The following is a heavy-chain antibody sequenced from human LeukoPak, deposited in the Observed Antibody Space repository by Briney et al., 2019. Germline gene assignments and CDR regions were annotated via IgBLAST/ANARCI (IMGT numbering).Heavy chain of an antibody. CDR2: IWYDGSNK. Sequence: GGSLRLSCAASGFTFSSYGMHWVRQAPGTGLEWVAVIWYDGSNKYYADSVKGRFTISRDNSKNTLYLQMNSLRAEDTAVYYCARAYGDYVFDYWGQGTLVTVSS. V-gene: IGHV3-33*01. D-gene: IGHD4-17*01. CDR1: GFTFSSYG. J-gene: IGHJ4*02. CDR3: ARAYGDYVFDY.